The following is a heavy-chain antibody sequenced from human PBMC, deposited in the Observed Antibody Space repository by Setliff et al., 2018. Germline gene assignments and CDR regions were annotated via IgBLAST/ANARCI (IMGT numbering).Heavy chain of an antibody. J-gene: IGHJ3*01. V-gene: IGHV1-2*04. CDR1: GYTFTDNY. CDR3: ARSDHLVVDGFDV. D-gene: IGHD3-16*01. CDR2: TNPKTGGT. Sequence: VASVKVSCKASGYTFTDNYIHWVRQAPGQGLEWMGWTNPKTGGTNLAQKFQGWVSMTRDTSITTAYMELSRLTSDDMAVYFCARSDHLVVDGFDVWGQGTMVT.